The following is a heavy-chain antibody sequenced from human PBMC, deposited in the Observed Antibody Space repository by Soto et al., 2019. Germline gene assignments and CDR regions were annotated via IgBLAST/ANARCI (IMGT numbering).Heavy chain of an antibody. CDR1: GFTFSSYG. J-gene: IGHJ6*02. CDR3: AQQLDYYYGMDV. D-gene: IGHD6-13*01. V-gene: IGHV3-30*03. Sequence: QVQLVESGGGVVQPGRSLRLSCAASGFTFSSYGMHWVRQAPGKGLEWVAVISYDGSNKYYADSVKGRFTISRDNSKNTLYLQMNSLRAEDTAVYYCAQQLDYYYGMDVWGQGTTVTVSS. CDR2: ISYDGSNK.